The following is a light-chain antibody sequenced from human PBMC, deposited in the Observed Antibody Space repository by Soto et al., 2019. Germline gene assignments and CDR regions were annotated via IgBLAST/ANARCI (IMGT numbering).Light chain of an antibody. Sequence: QSVLTQPPSVSGAPGQRVTISCTGSSSKIGAGYDVHWYQQLPGTAPKLLIYGNSNRPSGVPDRFSGSKSGTSASRAITGLQAEDEADYYCQSYDSSLSGHVVFGGGTKLTVL. V-gene: IGLV1-40*01. CDR1: SSKIGAGYD. J-gene: IGLJ2*01. CDR3: QSYDSSLSGHVV. CDR2: GNS.